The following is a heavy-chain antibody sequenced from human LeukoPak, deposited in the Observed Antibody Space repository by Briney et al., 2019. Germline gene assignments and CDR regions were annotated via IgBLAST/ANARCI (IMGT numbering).Heavy chain of an antibody. Sequence: PGGSLRLSCAASGFTFSSYSMNWARQAPGKGLEWVGRIKSKTDGGTTDYAAPVKGRFTISRDDSKNTLYLQMNSLKTEDTAVYYCTTPTRSASSSNPWGQGTLVTVSS. D-gene: IGHD1-14*01. CDR3: TTPTRSASSSNP. J-gene: IGHJ5*02. CDR2: IKSKTDGGTT. V-gene: IGHV3-15*01. CDR1: GFTFSSYS.